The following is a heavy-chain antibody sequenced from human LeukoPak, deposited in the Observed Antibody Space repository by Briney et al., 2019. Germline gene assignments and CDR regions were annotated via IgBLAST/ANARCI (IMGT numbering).Heavy chain of an antibody. D-gene: IGHD3-10*01. CDR1: GGTFSSYA. Sequence: ASVKVSCKASGGTFSSYAISWVRQAPGQGLEWMGGIIPIFGTANYAQKFQGRVTITADESTSTAYMELSSLRSEDTAVYYCARDRMVWGVFNWFDPWGQGTLVTVSS. V-gene: IGHV1-69*13. J-gene: IGHJ5*02. CDR2: IIPIFGTA. CDR3: ARDRMVWGVFNWFDP.